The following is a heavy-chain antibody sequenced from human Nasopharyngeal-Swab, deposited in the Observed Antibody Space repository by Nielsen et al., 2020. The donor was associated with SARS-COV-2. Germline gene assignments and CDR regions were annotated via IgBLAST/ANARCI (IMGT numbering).Heavy chain of an antibody. V-gene: IGHV3-11*06. J-gene: IGHJ4*02. CDR2: ISSSGNYT. CDR3: ARDKRLRGDYVFDY. Sequence: RQAPGKGLEWVSYISSSGNYTNYADSVKGRFTISRDNAKNSLYLQMNSLRAEDTAVYYCARDKRLRGDYVFDYWGQGTLGTVSS. D-gene: IGHD4-17*01.